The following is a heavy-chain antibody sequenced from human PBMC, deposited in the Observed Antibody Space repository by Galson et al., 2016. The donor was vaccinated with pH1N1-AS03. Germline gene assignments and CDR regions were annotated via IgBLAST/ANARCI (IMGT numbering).Heavy chain of an antibody. D-gene: IGHD6-19*01. J-gene: IGHJ4*02. V-gene: IGHV1-3*01. CDR3: AKVGIVISSGWYGRFDY. CDR1: GYSFINYA. Sequence: SVKGSCKASGYSFINYAIHWVRQAPRQRLEWMGWLNSTSGNTESSQKFQGRVTITRDTSASTASMELSSLRSEDTAVYYCAKVGIVISSGWYGRFDYWGQGTLVSVSS. CDR2: LNSTSGNT.